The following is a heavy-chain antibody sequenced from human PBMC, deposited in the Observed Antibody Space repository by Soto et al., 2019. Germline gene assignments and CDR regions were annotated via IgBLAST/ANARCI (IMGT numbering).Heavy chain of an antibody. CDR1: GGTFSSYA. J-gene: IGHJ6*02. Sequence: SVKISCKASGGTFSSYAISWVRQAPGQGLEWMGGIIPIFGTANYAQKFQGRVTITADESTSTAYMELSSLRSEDTAVYYCATAGCGGDCYTHYYYYVMDVWGQGTPVTVSS. CDR2: IIPIFGTA. CDR3: ATAGCGGDCYTHYYYYVMDV. D-gene: IGHD2-21*02. V-gene: IGHV1-69*13.